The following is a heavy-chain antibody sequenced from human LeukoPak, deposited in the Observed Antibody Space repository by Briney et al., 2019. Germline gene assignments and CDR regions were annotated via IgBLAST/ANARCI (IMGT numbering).Heavy chain of an antibody. CDR1: GGSISSYY. J-gene: IGHJ6*03. Sequence: SETLSLTCTVSGGSISSYYWSWIRQPPGKGLEWNGYIYYSGSTNYNPSLKSRVTISVDTSKNQFSLKLSSVTAADTAVYYCAREGPSSSYYMDVWGKGTTVTVSS. CDR2: IYYSGST. D-gene: IGHD6-6*01. V-gene: IGHV4-59*01. CDR3: AREGPSSSYYMDV.